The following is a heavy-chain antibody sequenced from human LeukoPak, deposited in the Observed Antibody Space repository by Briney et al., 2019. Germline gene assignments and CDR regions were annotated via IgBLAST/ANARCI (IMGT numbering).Heavy chain of an antibody. D-gene: IGHD2-15*01. V-gene: IGHV4-59*01. CDR2: VYYNGSA. CDR1: GDSINYYY. J-gene: IGHJ4*02. CDR3: ARKGGHFDY. Sequence: SETLSLTCTVSGDSINYYYWSWIRQSPGKGLEWIGYVYYNGSAKYNPSLKSRVTISVAVSKNQFSLKVSSVTAADTAIYYCARKGGHFDYWGPGTLVTVSS.